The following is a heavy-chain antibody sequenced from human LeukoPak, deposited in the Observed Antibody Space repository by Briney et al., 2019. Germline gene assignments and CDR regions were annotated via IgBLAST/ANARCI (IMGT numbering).Heavy chain of an antibody. CDR3: ARDQPFYSDSGSFVPFHY. D-gene: IGHD3-10*01. CDR1: GFTFGTYS. V-gene: IGHV3-21*01. J-gene: IGHJ4*02. CDR2: ISCSSSYS. Sequence: GGSLRLSCAASGFTFGTYSMNWVRQAPGKGLEWVSSISCSSSYSYYADSVRGRFTISRDNAKNSLYLQMNTLRAEDTAVYYCARDQPFYSDSGSFVPFHYWGQGTLVTVSS.